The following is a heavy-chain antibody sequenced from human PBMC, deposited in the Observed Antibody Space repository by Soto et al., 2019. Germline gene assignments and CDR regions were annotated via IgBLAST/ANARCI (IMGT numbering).Heavy chain of an antibody. D-gene: IGHD3-22*01. CDR1: GFTFTNYG. CDR3: GRDSYYHSSRGYYVFDY. CDR2: SSYDGSKK. V-gene: IGHV3-30*03. J-gene: IGHJ4*02. Sequence: GGSLRLSCAASGFTFTNYGMQWVRQAPGKGLEWVAVSSYDGSKKFYADSVKGRFTISRDNSKNTLYLQMNSLRPEDTAVYYCGRDSYYHSSRGYYVFDYWGQGTLVTVSS.